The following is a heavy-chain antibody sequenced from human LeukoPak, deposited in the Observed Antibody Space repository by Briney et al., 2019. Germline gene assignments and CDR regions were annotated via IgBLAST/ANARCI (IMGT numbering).Heavy chain of an antibody. J-gene: IGHJ4*02. CDR1: GSTFSSYA. Sequence: GGSLRLSCAASGSTFSSYAMHWVRQAPGKGLEWVAVISYDGSNKYYADSVKGRFTISRDNSKNTLYLQMNSLRAEDTAVYYCARAMDYWGQGTLVTVSS. CDR2: ISYDGSNK. V-gene: IGHV3-30*04. CDR3: ARAMDY.